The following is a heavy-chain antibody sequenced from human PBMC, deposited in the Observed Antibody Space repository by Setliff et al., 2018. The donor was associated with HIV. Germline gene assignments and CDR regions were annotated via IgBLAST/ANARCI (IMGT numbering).Heavy chain of an antibody. CDR3: ATARIPTGGVSTSLDY. V-gene: IGHV3-7*01. D-gene: IGHD3-3*01. CDR1: GFSVDDYW. J-gene: IGHJ4*02. Sequence: GGSLRLSCAASGFSVDDYWMSWVRQAPGKGLEWVATIKQDESEMQYVDSVKGRFAISRDNSKNTVYLELNSLKPEDTAEYYCATARIPTGGVSTSLDYWGQGTLVTVSS. CDR2: IKQDESEM.